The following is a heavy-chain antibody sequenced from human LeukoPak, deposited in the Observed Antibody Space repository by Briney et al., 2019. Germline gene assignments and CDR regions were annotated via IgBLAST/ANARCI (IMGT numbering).Heavy chain of an antibody. CDR2: INPNSGGT. Sequence: ASVKVSCKASGYTFTGYYMHWVRQAPGQGLEWMGWINPNSGGTNYAQKFQGRVTMNRDTSISTAYMELSRLRSDDTAVYYCASTGPSFYYYYGMDVWGQGTTVTVSS. D-gene: IGHD2-8*02. V-gene: IGHV1-2*02. CDR3: ASTGPSFYYYYGMDV. CDR1: GYTFTGYY. J-gene: IGHJ6*02.